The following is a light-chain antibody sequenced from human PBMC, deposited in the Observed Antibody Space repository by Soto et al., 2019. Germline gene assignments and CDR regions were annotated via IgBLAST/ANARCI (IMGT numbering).Light chain of an antibody. Sequence: EIVLTQSPGTLSLSPGERATLSCRASQSVSSSYLAWYQQKPGQAPRLLISGASSRATGIPDRFSGSGSGTDFTLTISRLEPEDFAVYYCQQYGSSLGVTFGGGTKVEIK. CDR1: QSVSSSY. V-gene: IGKV3-20*01. CDR2: GAS. J-gene: IGKJ4*01. CDR3: QQYGSSLGVT.